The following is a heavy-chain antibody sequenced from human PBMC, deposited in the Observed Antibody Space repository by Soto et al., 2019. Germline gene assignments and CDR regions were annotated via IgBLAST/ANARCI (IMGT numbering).Heavy chain of an antibody. Sequence: QVQLVESGGGVVQPGRSLRLSCAASGFTFSSYGMHWVRQAPGKGLEWVALIWADGSNKYYADSVKGRFTISRDNSKNTLYLQMNSLRAEDTAEYYFSVGSRWTLPQNDYWGQGTLFTVSS. CDR2: IWADGSNK. D-gene: IGHD6-13*01. V-gene: IGHV3-33*01. CDR1: GFTFSSYG. CDR3: SVGSRWTLPQNDY. J-gene: IGHJ4*02.